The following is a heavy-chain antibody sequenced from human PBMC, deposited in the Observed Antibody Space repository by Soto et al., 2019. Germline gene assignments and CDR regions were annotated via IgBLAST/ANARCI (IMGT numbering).Heavy chain of an antibody. Sequence: QCLSLTCGVSGDGVFSHCAAVEWIKQSPSRGLEWLGRTYYRSRWYNDYAVSVRSRITVNPDTSKNQFSLQLTSVTPEDTAVYYCAGTTSHYWYYMDVWGKGTTVTVSS. V-gene: IGHV6-1*01. CDR2: TYYRSRWYN. D-gene: IGHD1-7*01. CDR3: AGTTSHYWYYMDV. CDR1: GDGVFSHCAA. J-gene: IGHJ6*03.